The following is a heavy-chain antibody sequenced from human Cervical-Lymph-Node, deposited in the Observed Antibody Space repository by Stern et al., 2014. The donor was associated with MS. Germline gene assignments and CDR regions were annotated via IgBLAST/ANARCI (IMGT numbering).Heavy chain of an antibody. V-gene: IGHV1-3*01. CDR2: SNAGNGNT. CDR3: AVVHLDY. Sequence: QVQLVQSGAEVMKPGASVKVSCQASGYTFTSYDMHWVRQAPGQRVEWMGWSNAGNGNTKYSQKFQGRVTITRDTSASAAYMELSSLRSEDTAVYYCAVVHLDYWGQGTLVTVSS. CDR1: GYTFTSYD. J-gene: IGHJ4*02. D-gene: IGHD2-2*01.